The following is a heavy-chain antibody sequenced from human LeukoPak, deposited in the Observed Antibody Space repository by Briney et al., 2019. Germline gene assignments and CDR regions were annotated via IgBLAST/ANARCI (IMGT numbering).Heavy chain of an antibody. Sequence: SGRSLRLSCAASGFSFSNFGMHWVRQAPGKGLEWVAIIWHVGSNSYYADSVKGRFTLSRDNSKNTLYLQMDSLRVEDTALYYCVRGEYSSSWHSEYFQHWGQGTLVTVSS. V-gene: IGHV3-33*01. D-gene: IGHD6-13*01. CDR3: VRGEYSSSWHSEYFQH. J-gene: IGHJ1*01. CDR1: GFSFSNFG. CDR2: IWHVGSNS.